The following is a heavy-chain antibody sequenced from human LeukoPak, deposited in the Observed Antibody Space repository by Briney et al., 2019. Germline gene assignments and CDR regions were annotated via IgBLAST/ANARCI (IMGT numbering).Heavy chain of an antibody. J-gene: IGHJ3*02. Sequence: ASVKVSCKASGYTFTSYGISWVRQAPGQGLEWMGWINAYNGNTNYAQKLQGRFTITIDTSTSTAYLQLRSLRSDDTAVYDCASICGSSEDVFDIWGQGTMVSVSS. V-gene: IGHV1-18*01. D-gene: IGHD1-26*01. CDR1: GYTFTSYG. CDR2: INAYNGNT. CDR3: ASICGSSEDVFDI.